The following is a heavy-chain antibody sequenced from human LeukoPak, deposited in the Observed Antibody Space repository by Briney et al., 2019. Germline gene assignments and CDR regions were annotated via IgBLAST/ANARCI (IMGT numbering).Heavy chain of an antibody. CDR3: ARDLGVVIAAHYFDY. CDR2: ISAYNGNT. V-gene: IGHV1-18*04. CDR1: GYTFTSYG. D-gene: IGHD2-15*01. J-gene: IGHJ4*02. Sequence: ASVKVSCKASGYTFTSYGISWVRQAPGQGLEWMGWISAYNGNTNYAQKLQGRVTMTTDTSTSTAYMELRSLRSDDTAVYYCARDLGVVIAAHYFDYWGQGTLVTVSS.